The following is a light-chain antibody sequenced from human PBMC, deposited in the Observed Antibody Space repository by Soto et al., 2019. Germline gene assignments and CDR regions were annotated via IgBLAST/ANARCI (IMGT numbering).Light chain of an antibody. CDR1: QGIDSK. CDR2: GAS. Sequence: ETVMTQSPGTLSVSLGERATLSCRASQGIDSKLAWYQQRPGQAPRLLLYGASTRATGIPARFSGSGSGTEFTLTISSLEPEDFAVYYCQQYGSSGTFGQGTKVDIK. V-gene: IGKV3-15*01. J-gene: IGKJ1*01. CDR3: QQYGSSGT.